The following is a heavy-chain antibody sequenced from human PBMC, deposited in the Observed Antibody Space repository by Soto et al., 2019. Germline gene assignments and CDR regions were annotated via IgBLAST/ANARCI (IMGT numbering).Heavy chain of an antibody. D-gene: IGHD2-21*02. CDR1: GYTFTSYD. CDR3: AREYCGGDCFHPYYYYGMDV. CDR2: MNPILGIA. J-gene: IGHJ6*02. Sequence: ASVKVSCKASGYTFTSYDINWVRLATGQGLEWMGWMNPILGIANYAQKFQGRVTITADKSTSTACMELSSLRSEDTAVYYCAREYCGGDCFHPYYYYGMDVWGQGTTVTVSS. V-gene: IGHV1-69*10.